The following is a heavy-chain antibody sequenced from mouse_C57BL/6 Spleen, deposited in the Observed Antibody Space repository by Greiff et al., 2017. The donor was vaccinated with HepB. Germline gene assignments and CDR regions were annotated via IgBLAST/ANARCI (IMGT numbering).Heavy chain of an antibody. CDR2: IYPRDGNT. Sequence: QVQLQQSDAELVKPGASVKISCKVSGYTFTDHTIHWMKQRPEQGQEWIGYIYPRDGNTKYNEKFKGKATLTADKSSRTSYIQLNSRTSEDSAVYFCARSVTTVVAHYFDYWGQGTTLTVSS. D-gene: IGHD1-1*01. CDR3: ARSVTTVVAHYFDY. V-gene: IGHV1-78*01. J-gene: IGHJ2*01. CDR1: GYTFTDHT.